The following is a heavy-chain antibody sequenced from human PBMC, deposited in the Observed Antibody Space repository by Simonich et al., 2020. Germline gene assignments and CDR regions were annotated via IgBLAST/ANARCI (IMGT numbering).Heavy chain of an antibody. Sequence: EVQLVESGGGLVQPGGSLRLSCAASGFTFSSYWMHWVRQAPGKGRVWGSRINSEGSSTSYADSVKGRFTISRDNAKNTLYLQMNSLRAEDTAVYYCARDYSNYDAFDIWGQGTMVTVSS. CDR3: ARDYSNYDAFDI. J-gene: IGHJ3*02. CDR2: INSEGSST. V-gene: IGHV3-74*01. CDR1: GFTFSSYW. D-gene: IGHD4-4*01.